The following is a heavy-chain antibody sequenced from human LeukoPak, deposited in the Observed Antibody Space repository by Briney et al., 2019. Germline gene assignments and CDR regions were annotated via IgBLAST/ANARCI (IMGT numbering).Heavy chain of an antibody. D-gene: IGHD1-7*01. CDR2: ISSSSSTI. CDR3: ARSERHNWNSVPPGDY. J-gene: IGHJ4*02. V-gene: IGHV3-48*04. Sequence: PGGSLRLSCAASGFTFSSYSMNWVRQAPGKGLEWVSYISSSSSTIYYADSVKGRFTISRDNAKNSLYLQMNSLRAEDTAVYYCARSERHNWNSVPPGDYWGQGTLVTVSS. CDR1: GFTFSSYS.